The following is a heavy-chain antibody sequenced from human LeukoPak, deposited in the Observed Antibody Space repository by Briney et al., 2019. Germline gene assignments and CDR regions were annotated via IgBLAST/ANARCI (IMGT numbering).Heavy chain of an antibody. Sequence: GGSLRLSCAASGFTFSSYEMNWVRQAPGKGLEWVSYISTSGSTIYYADSVKGRFTISRDNAKTSLYLQMNSLRAEDTAVYFCARDKPFAIVRGVSDFWGQGTLVTVSS. CDR2: ISTSGSTI. D-gene: IGHD3-10*01. V-gene: IGHV3-48*03. CDR3: ARDKPFAIVRGVSDF. CDR1: GFTFSSYE. J-gene: IGHJ4*02.